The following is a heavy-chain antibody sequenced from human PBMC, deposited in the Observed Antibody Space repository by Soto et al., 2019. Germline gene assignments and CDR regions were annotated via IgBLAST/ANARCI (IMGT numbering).Heavy chain of an antibody. CDR2: ISYDGSNK. J-gene: IGHJ6*02. D-gene: IGHD3-9*01. V-gene: IGHV3-30*18. CDR1: GFTFSSYG. CDR3: AKSYKSPYDILTGWYYYYGMDV. Sequence: HPGVSLRLSCAASGFTFSSYGMHWVRQAPGKGLEWVAVISYDGSNKYYADSVKGRFTISRDNSKNTLYLQMNSLRAEDTAVHYCAKSYKSPYDILTGWYYYYGMDVWGQGTTVTVSS.